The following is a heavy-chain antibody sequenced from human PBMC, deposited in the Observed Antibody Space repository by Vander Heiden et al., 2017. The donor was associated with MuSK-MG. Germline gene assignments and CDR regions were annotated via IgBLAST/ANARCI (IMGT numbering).Heavy chain of an antibody. CDR2: IYWDDDK. CDR3: AHSGTYYGSGSYYMGGFFDY. V-gene: IGHV2-5*02. J-gene: IGHJ4*02. CDR1: GFSLRTSGVG. D-gene: IGHD3-10*01. Sequence: QITLKESGPTLVTPTQTLTLTCTFSGFSLRTSGVGVGWIRQPPGKALEWLALIYWDDDKRYSPSLKSRLTITKDTSKNQVVLTMTNMDPVDTATYYCAHSGTYYGSGSYYMGGFFDYWGQGTLVTVSS.